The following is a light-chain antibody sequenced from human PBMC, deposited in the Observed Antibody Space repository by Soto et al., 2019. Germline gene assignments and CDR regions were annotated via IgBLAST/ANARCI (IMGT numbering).Light chain of an antibody. CDR2: DAS. J-gene: IGKJ2*01. CDR3: QHYNSYSHT. V-gene: IGKV1-5*01. Sequence: DIQMTQSPSTLSASVGDRVIITCRASQSISNWLAWYQQKPGKAPKLLIYDASSLESGVPSKFSGSGSGTEFTLTISRLQPDDFATYYCQHYNSYSHTFGQGTKLEIK. CDR1: QSISNW.